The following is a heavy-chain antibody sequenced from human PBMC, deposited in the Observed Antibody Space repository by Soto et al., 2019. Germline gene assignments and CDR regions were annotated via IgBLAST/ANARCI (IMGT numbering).Heavy chain of an antibody. Sequence: EVQLVGSGGGLVQPGGSLRLSCAASGFTFSTYWMSWLRQAPGKGLEWVANINPDGSDKYYVDSVKGRFTISRDNAKNSMYLQLNSLRDEDTAVFYCATAVRSSSPHYWGQGTLVTVSS. D-gene: IGHD6-13*01. CDR3: ATAVRSSSPHY. CDR2: INPDGSDK. V-gene: IGHV3-7*03. J-gene: IGHJ4*02. CDR1: GFTFSTYW.